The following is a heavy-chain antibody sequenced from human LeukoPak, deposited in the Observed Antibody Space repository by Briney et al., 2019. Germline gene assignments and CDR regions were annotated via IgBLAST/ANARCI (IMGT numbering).Heavy chain of an antibody. CDR1: GGSISSSN. Sequence: LTSGTLSLTCAVSGGSISSSNWWSWVRQAPGKGLEWVSSISGSGGSTYYADSVKGRFTISRDNSKNTLYLQMNSLRAEDTAVYYCAKGGCSGASCFDWFDPWGQGTLVTVSS. CDR2: ISGSGGST. V-gene: IGHV3-23*01. D-gene: IGHD2-15*01. CDR3: AKGGCSGASCFDWFDP. J-gene: IGHJ5*02.